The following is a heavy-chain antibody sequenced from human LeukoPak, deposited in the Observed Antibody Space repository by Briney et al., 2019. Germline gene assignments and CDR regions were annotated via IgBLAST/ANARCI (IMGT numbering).Heavy chain of an antibody. CDR2: ISVDSSYI. Sequence: GGSLTLSCAPSGLTLTSYSMNWVRQAPGKGLECVSSISVDSSYISYAESVKGRFTISRDNAKNSLSLQMNSLRAEDTAVYYCFPYHIVVVTVRTPNFGYWGRGIMVGDCS. J-gene: IGHJ4*02. V-gene: IGHV3-21*01. D-gene: IGHD2-21*02. CDR3: FPYHIVVVTVRTPNFGY. CDR1: GLTLTSYS.